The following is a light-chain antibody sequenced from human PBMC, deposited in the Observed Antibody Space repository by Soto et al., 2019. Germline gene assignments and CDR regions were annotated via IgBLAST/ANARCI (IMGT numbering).Light chain of an antibody. Sequence: QSVLTLPASVSGSPGQSITISCTGTSSDVGSYNLVSWYQQHPGKAPKLIIYEVRMRPSGVSNRFSGSKSGNTASLTISGLQPEDEADYYCCSYAGSFTIYVLGTGTKVTVL. J-gene: IGLJ1*01. CDR2: EVR. V-gene: IGLV2-23*02. CDR3: CSYAGSFTIYV. CDR1: SSDVGSYNL.